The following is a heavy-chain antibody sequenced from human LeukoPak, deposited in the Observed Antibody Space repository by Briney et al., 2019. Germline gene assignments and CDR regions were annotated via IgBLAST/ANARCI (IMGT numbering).Heavy chain of an antibody. CDR3: ARGRWEVSSSWYNYYYYMDV. J-gene: IGHJ6*03. Sequence: SQTLSLTCAISGDSVSSNSAAWNWIRQSPSRGLEWLGRTYYRSKWYNDYAVSVKSRITINPDTSKNQFSLRLNSVTPEDTAVYYCARGRWEVSSSWYNYYYYMDVWGKGTTVTISS. V-gene: IGHV6-1*01. D-gene: IGHD6-13*01. CDR2: TYYRSKWYN. CDR1: GDSVSSNSAA.